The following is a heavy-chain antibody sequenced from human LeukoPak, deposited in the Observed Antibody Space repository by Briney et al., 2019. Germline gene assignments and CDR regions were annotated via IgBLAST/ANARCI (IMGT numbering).Heavy chain of an antibody. Sequence: GGSLRLSCAASGFTFISYPMHWVRQPPGKGLEYVSAISGNVDTTWYGNSARGRFTISRDNSKSTVYLQMDSLTPEDMAIYYCARGLSGRDFWSGYPQFYYYYYMDVWGKGTTVTVSS. D-gene: IGHD3-3*01. CDR1: GFTFISYP. CDR3: ARGLSGRDFWSGYPQFYYYYYMDV. J-gene: IGHJ6*03. CDR2: ISGNVDTT. V-gene: IGHV3-64*01.